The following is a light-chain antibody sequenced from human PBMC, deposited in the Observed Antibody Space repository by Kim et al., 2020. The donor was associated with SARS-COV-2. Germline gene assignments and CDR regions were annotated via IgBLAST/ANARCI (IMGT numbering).Light chain of an antibody. CDR1: QSVSSSY. V-gene: IGKV3-20*01. J-gene: IGKJ1*01. CDR3: QQYGSSPRT. CDR2: GAS. Sequence: LSPGERAALSCRASQSVSSSYLAWYQQKPGQAPRLLIYGASSRATGIPDRFSGSGSGTDFTLTISRLEPEDFAVYYCQQYGSSPRTFGQGTKVDIK.